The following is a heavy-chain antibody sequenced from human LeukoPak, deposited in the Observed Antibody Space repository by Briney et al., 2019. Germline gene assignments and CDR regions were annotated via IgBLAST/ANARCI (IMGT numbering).Heavy chain of an antibody. Sequence: SETLSLTCAVYGGSFSGYYWSWIRQPPGKGLEWIGEINHSGSTNYNPSLKSQVTISVDTSKNQFSLKLSSVTAADTAVYYCARRVYVWGSYRPFDYWGQGTLVTVSS. J-gene: IGHJ4*02. D-gene: IGHD3-16*02. V-gene: IGHV4-34*01. CDR2: INHSGST. CDR1: GGSFSGYY. CDR3: ARRVYVWGSYRPFDY.